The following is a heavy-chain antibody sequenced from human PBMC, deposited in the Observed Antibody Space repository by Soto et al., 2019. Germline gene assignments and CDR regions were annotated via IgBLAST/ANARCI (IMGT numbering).Heavy chain of an antibody. CDR3: ARVQGGGYGWGNYHGMAV. CDR2: IWYDGSKK. J-gene: IGHJ6*02. Sequence: QVQLVESGGGVVQPGGSLRLSCAASGFSFSNYGMHWVRQAPGKGLEWVAVIWYDGSKKYYADSLKGRFTISRDNTENTLYMEMNRLRAEDTAVYYCARVQGGGYGWGNYHGMAVWGQGTTVTVSS. D-gene: IGHD3-10*01. V-gene: IGHV3-33*01. CDR1: GFSFSNYG.